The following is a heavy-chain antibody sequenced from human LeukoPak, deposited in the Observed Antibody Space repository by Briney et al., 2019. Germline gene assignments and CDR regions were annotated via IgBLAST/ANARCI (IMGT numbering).Heavy chain of an antibody. CDR3: ARGNYYGQDY. CDR1: GFTFSSYA. D-gene: IGHD3-10*01. CDR2: INSDGSTT. V-gene: IGHV3-74*01. Sequence: GGSLRLSCEASGFTFSSYAMSWVRQTPGKGLVWISRINSDGSTTSYADSVKGRFTISRDNAKNTLYLQMNSLRAEDTAVYYCARGNYYGQDYWGQGTLVTVSS. J-gene: IGHJ4*02.